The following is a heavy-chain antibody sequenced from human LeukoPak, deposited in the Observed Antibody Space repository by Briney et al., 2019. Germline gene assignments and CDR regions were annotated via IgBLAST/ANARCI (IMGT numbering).Heavy chain of an antibody. J-gene: IGHJ4*01. CDR3: AKKARRVVRVGNKSPLVS. D-gene: IGHD4-23*01. CDR1: GFTFNKYS. Sequence: GGSLRLSCAASGFTFNKYSMNWVRQAPGKGLEWVSAISGSGGSTYYADSVKGRFTISRDNSKNTLYLQMNSLRAEDTAVYYCAKKARRVVRVGNKSPLVSWGQGTLVTVSS. V-gene: IGHV3-23*01. CDR2: ISGSGGST.